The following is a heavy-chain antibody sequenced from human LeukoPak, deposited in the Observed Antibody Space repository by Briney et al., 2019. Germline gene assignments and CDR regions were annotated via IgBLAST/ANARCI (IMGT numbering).Heavy chain of an antibody. CDR1: GGSFSGYY. J-gene: IGHJ4*02. CDR2: INHSGST. V-gene: IGHV4-34*01. Sequence: SETLSLTCAVYGGSFSGYYWSWIRQPPGKGLEWIGEINHSGSTNYNPSVKSRVTISVDTSKNQFSLKLSSVTAADTAVYYCARLRGRWLQLVFDYWGQGTLVTVSS. D-gene: IGHD5-24*01. CDR3: ARLRGRWLQLVFDY.